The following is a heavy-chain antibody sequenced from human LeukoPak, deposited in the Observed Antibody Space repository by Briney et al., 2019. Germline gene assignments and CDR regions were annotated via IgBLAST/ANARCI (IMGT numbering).Heavy chain of an antibody. CDR2: IYYSGST. D-gene: IGHD2-2*01. V-gene: IGHV4-61*01. CDR1: GGSVSSGSYY. J-gene: IGHJ6*02. Sequence: PSETLSLTCTVSGGSVSSGSYYWSWIRQPPGKGLEWIGYIYYSGSTNYNPSLKSRVTISVDTSKNQFSLKLSSVTAADTAVYYCARGPQVVVVPAAYYYYYGMDVWGQGTTVTVSS. CDR3: ARGPQVVVVPAAYYYYYGMDV.